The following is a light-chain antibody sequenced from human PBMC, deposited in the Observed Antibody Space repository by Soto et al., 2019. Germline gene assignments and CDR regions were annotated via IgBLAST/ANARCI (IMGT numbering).Light chain of an antibody. CDR1: QSVSTY. J-gene: IGKJ5*01. Sequence: EIVLTQSPATLSLSPGERATLSCRASQSVSTYLAWYQQRPGQAPRLLIYDASYRATDIPPRFSGSGSGTDFTLTISSLEPEDFAFYYCQQRRSLPPPITFGQGTRLDMK. CDR3: QQRRSLPPPIT. V-gene: IGKV3-11*01. CDR2: DAS.